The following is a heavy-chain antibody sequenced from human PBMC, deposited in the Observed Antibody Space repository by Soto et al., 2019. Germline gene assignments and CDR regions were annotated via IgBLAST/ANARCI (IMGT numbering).Heavy chain of an antibody. CDR1: GGSISSSSYY. CDR2: IYYSGST. CDR3: ARVSGWPGRDV. Sequence: PSETLSLTCTVSGGSISSSSYYWGWIRQPPGKGLEWIGSIYYSGSTYYNPSLKSRVTISVDTSKNQFSLKLSSVTAADTAVYYCARVSGWPGRDVWGQGTTVTVSS. J-gene: IGHJ6*02. D-gene: IGHD6-19*01. V-gene: IGHV4-39*07.